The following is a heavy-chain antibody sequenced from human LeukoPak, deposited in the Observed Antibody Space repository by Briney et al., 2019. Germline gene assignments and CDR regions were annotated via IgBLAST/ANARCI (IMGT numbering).Heavy chain of an antibody. CDR2: IYYSGST. CDR1: GGSFSGYY. J-gene: IGHJ3*02. V-gene: IGHV4-34*01. CDR3: AREVVPAAKDDAFDI. D-gene: IGHD2-2*01. Sequence: SETLSLTCAVYGGSFSGYYWSWTRQPPGKGLEWIGSIYYSGSTYYNPSLKSRVTISVDTSKNQFSLKLSSVTAADTAVYYCAREVVPAAKDDAFDIWGQGTMVTVSS.